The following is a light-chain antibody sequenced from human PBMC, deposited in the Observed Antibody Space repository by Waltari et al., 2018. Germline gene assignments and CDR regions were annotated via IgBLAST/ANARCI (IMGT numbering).Light chain of an antibody. CDR3: QHYVRLPVT. CDR1: PSIGKY. Sequence: DIVLTQFPGTLSLSAGERATLSCRASPSIGKYLGWYQLRPGQAPMLLIYDAYIRAAGIPDRFSGSGSGTDFSLTISRLEPEDFAMYYCQHYVRLPVTFGQGTKVEIK. J-gene: IGKJ1*01. CDR2: DAY. V-gene: IGKV3-20*01.